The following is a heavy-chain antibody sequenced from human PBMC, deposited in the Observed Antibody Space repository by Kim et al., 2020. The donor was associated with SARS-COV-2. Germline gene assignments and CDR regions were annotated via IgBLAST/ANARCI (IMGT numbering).Heavy chain of an antibody. CDR1: GFTFSSYA. Sequence: GGSLRLSCAASGFTFSSYAIHWVRQAPGKGLEWVAVISYDGSNKYYADSVKGRFTISRDNSKNTLYLQMNSLRAEDTAVYYCASPSCSSTSCYSWCYYY. CDR2: ISYDGSNK. D-gene: IGHD2-2*01. V-gene: IGHV3-30*04. CDR3: ASPSCSSTSCYSWCYYY. J-gene: IGHJ6*01.